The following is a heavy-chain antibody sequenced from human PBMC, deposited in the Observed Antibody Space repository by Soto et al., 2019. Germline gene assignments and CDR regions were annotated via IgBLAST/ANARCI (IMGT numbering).Heavy chain of an antibody. CDR1: GFTFRSYG. Sequence: QVQLVESGGGVVQPGRSVRLSCAASGFTFRSYGMHWVRLAPGKGLEWVALIWYDGNNKYYADSVKGRFTISRDNSKNMLYLQINSLRDEDTAIYYCARLGGSGSYTVDYWGQGTLVTVSS. D-gene: IGHD3-10*01. V-gene: IGHV3-33*01. CDR2: IWYDGNNK. CDR3: ARLGGSGSYTVDY. J-gene: IGHJ4*02.